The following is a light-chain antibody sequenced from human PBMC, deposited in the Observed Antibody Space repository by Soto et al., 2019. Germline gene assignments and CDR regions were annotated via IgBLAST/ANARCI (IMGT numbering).Light chain of an antibody. CDR2: EVS. CDR3: SSYAGGTYV. V-gene: IGLV2-8*01. CDR1: SSDVGGYNY. Sequence: QAVLTQPPSASGSPGQSVTISCSGTSSDVGGYNYVSWYQQHPGKAPKVMIYEVSKRPSGVPDRFSGSKSDNTASLTVSGLQAEDEADYYCSSYAGGTYVFGSWTKVTVL. J-gene: IGLJ1*01.